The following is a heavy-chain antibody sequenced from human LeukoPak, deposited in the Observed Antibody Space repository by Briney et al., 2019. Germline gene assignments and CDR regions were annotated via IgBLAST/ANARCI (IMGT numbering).Heavy chain of an antibody. Sequence: ASVKVSCKASGYTFTSYYMHWVRQAPGQGLEWMGIINPSGGSTSYAQKFQGRVTMTRDTSTSTVYMELSSLRSEDTAVYYCARAVVRRRDCVGYFDYWGQGTLVTVSS. J-gene: IGHJ4*02. D-gene: IGHD2-2*01. V-gene: IGHV1-46*01. CDR2: INPSGGST. CDR3: ARAVVRRRDCVGYFDY. CDR1: GYTFTSYY.